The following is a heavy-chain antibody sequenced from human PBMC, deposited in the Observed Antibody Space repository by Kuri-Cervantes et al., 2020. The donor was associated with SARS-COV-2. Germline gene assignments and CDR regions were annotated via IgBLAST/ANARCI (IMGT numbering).Heavy chain of an antibody. CDR3: AKDLTFVVAAPAVIRATKALPIT. V-gene: IGHV3-23*01. CDR2: ISGSGGST. J-gene: IGHJ5*02. CDR1: GFTFSSYA. Sequence: GESLEISCAASGFTFSSYAMSWVRQAPGKGLEWVSAISGSGGSTYYADSVKGRFTISRDNSKNTLYLQMNSLRAEDTAVYYCAKDLTFVVAAPAVIRATKALPITWGQGTLVTVSS. D-gene: IGHD2-2*02.